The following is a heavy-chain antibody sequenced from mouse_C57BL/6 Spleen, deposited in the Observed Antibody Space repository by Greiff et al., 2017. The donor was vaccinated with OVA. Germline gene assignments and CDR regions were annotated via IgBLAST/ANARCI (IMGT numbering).Heavy chain of an antibody. CDR2: INYDGSST. D-gene: IGHD2-5*01. CDR1: GFTFSDYY. J-gene: IGHJ2*01. Sequence: EVKVVESEGGLVQPGSSMKLSCTASGFTFSDYYMAWVRQVPEKGLEWVANINYDGSSTYYLDSLKSRFIISRDNAKNILYLQMSSLKSEDTATYYCARAPAYYSNSYYFDYWGQGTTLTVSS. CDR3: ARAPAYYSNSYYFDY. V-gene: IGHV5-16*01.